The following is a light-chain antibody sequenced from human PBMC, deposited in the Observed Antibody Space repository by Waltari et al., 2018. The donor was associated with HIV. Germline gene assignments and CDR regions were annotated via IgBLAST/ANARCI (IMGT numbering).Light chain of an antibody. J-gene: IGLJ3*02. CDR1: SSNIGINY. CDR3: GTWDSSLSVWL. V-gene: IGLV1-51*01. Sequence: QSVLTQPPSVSAAPGQKVTISCSGSSSNIGINYVSWYRQLPGTAPKLLIYDNDTRPSGIPDRFSGSKSGTSATLGITGLQTGDEADYYCGTWDSSLSVWLFGGGTKLTVL. CDR2: DND.